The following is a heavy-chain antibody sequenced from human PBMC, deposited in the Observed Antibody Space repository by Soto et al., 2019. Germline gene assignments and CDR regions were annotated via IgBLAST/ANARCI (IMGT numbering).Heavy chain of an antibody. CDR1: GFTFIGSS. CDR2: IVVGSGST. D-gene: IGHD3-3*01. V-gene: IGHV1-58*01. CDR3: ARVYYDFWSGYYTGAFDI. J-gene: IGHJ3*02. Sequence: SVKVSCKASGFTFIGSSVQWVRQARGQRLEWIGWIVVGSGSTNYAQKFQERVTITRDMSTSTAYMELRTLRSEDTAVYYCARVYYDFWSGYYTGAFDIWGQGTMVTGS.